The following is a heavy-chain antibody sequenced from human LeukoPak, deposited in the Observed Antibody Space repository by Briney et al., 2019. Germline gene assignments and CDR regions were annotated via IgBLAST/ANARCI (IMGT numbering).Heavy chain of an antibody. J-gene: IGHJ4*02. CDR1: GFTVTTYD. D-gene: IGHD2-8*02. Sequence: ASVKVSCKASGFTVTTYDMHWVRQAPGHGLEVVALSTPSGRTTNYAQKVRRRVTMTSGTSAPSVSLAWSSLSAEDTAVYYCARQESGGYFYYGGQGTLVTVSS. CDR3: ARQESGGYFYY. V-gene: IGHV1-46*01. CDR2: STPSGRTT.